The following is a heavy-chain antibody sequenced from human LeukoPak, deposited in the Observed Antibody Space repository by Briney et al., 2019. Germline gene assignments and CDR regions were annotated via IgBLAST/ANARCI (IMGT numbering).Heavy chain of an antibody. V-gene: IGHV3-15*01. CDR1: GFTFSDYY. J-gene: IGHJ6*03. CDR2: IKRKTDGGTT. Sequence: PGGSLRLSCAASGFTFSDYYMSWIRQAPGKGLEWVGRIKRKTDGGTTDYAAPVKGRFTISRDDSKNTLYLQMNSLKTEDTAVYYCRGVVREEKYNYYMDVWGKGTTVTVSS. CDR3: RGVVREEKYNYYMDV. D-gene: IGHD3-10*01.